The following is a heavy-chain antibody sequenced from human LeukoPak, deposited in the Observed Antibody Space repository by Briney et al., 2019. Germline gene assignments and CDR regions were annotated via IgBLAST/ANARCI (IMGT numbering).Heavy chain of an antibody. Sequence: ASVKVSCKTSGYTFSDYGINWVRQAPGQGLEWMGWINPNSGGTNYAQKFQGRVTMTRDTSISTAYMELSRLRSDDTAVYYCARDVDTATTTDYWGQGTLVTVSS. J-gene: IGHJ4*02. CDR3: ARDVDTATTTDY. D-gene: IGHD5-18*01. V-gene: IGHV1-2*02. CDR1: GYTFSDYG. CDR2: INPNSGGT.